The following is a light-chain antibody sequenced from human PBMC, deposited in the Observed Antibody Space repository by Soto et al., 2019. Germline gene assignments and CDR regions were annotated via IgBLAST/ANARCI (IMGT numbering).Light chain of an antibody. CDR1: QTISTY. CDR2: DAS. J-gene: IGKJ2*01. CDR3: QQSDSTPYT. V-gene: IGKV1-39*01. Sequence: DIQMTQSPSSLSASVGDRVTITCRASQTISTYLNWYQQKPGKAPRLLIYDASSLLSGVPSRFSDSGSRTDFTLTIASLQPEDFSTYYCQQSDSTPYTFGQGTKVEI.